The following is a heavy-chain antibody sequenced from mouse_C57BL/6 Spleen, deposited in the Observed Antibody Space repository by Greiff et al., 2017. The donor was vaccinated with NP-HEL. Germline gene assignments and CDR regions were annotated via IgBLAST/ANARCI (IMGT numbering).Heavy chain of an antibody. V-gene: IGHV3-6*01. CDR3: APVSFYWYFDV. D-gene: IGHD1-1*01. CDR2: ISYDGSN. J-gene: IGHJ1*03. CDR1: GYSITSGYY. Sequence: EVQLQQSGPGLVKPSQSLSLTCSVTGYSITSGYYWNWIRQFPGNKLEWMGYISYDGSNNYNPSLKNRISITRDTSKNQFFLKLNSVTTEDTATYYCAPVSFYWYFDVWGTGTTVTVSS.